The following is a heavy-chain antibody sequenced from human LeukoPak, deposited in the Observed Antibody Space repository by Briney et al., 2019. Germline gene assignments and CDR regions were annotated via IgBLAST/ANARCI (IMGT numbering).Heavy chain of an antibody. D-gene: IGHD1-26*01. Sequence: PGGSLRLSCFASGFTFSTYAMHWVRQGPGRGLEWVALISSDGSVTYYSDSVRDRFTISRDNSKNTLFLQMNSVRTDDTAVYYCARAMGAKYFYYGMDVRGQGTTVPVS. CDR2: ISSDGSVT. V-gene: IGHV3-30-3*01. CDR3: ARAMGAKYFYYGMDV. J-gene: IGHJ6*02. CDR1: GFTFSTYA.